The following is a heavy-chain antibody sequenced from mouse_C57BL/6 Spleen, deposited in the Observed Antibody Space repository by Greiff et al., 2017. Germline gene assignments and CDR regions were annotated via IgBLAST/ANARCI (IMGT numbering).Heavy chain of an antibody. Sequence: EVQLQQSGPELVKPGASVKISCKASGYTFTDYYMNWVKQSHGKSLEWIGDINPNNGGTSYNQKFKGKATLTVDKSSSTAYMELRSLTSEDSAVYYCARGPYYSNYGEYYFDYWGQGTTLTVSS. D-gene: IGHD2-5*01. V-gene: IGHV1-26*01. CDR2: INPNNGGT. CDR3: ARGPYYSNYGEYYFDY. CDR1: GYTFTDYY. J-gene: IGHJ2*01.